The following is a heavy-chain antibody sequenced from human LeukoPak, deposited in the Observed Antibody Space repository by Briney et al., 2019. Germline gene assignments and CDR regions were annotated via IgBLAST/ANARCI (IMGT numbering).Heavy chain of an antibody. CDR1: GFTFSSYS. J-gene: IGHJ4*02. CDR3: ARAVPAAITPRGY. CDR2: ISSSSSTI. Sequence: SGGSLRLSCAASGFTFSSYSMNWVRQAPGKGLEWVSYISSSSSTIYYADSVKGRFTISRDNAKNSLYLQMNSLRAEDTAVYYCARAVPAAITPRGYWGQGTLVTVSS. D-gene: IGHD2-2*02. V-gene: IGHV3-48*01.